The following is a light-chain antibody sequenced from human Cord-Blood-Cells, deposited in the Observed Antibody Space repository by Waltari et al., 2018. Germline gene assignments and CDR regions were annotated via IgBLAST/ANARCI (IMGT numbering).Light chain of an antibody. J-gene: IGKJ1*01. CDR3: QQYYSTPQT. V-gene: IGKV4-1*01. Sequence: IVMTQSPDSLAGSLGERATINCKSSQSVLYSSNNKNYLAWYQQKPGQPPKLLIYWASTRESGVPDRFSGSGSGTDFTLTISSLQAEDVAVYYCQQYYSTPQTFGQGTEVEIK. CDR2: WAS. CDR1: QSVLYSSNNKNY.